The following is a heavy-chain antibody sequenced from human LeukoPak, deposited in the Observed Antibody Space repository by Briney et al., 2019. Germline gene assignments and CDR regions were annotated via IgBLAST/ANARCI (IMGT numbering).Heavy chain of an antibody. CDR2: IYYSGST. Sequence: NPSETLSLTCTVSGGSISSGGYYWSWIRQHPGKGLEWIGYIYYSGSTYYNPSLKSRVTISVDTSKNQFSLKLSSVTAADTAVYYCARGASIGDGMDVWGQGTTVTVFS. CDR1: GGSISSGGYY. J-gene: IGHJ6*02. V-gene: IGHV4-31*03. D-gene: IGHD1-26*01. CDR3: ARGASIGDGMDV.